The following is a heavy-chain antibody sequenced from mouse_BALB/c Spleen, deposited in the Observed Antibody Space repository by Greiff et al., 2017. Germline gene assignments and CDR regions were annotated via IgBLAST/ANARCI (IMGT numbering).Heavy chain of an antibody. D-gene: IGHD2-5*01. J-gene: IGHJ4*01. CDR3: SRLGEYSNYDAMDY. Sequence: EVQLVESGGGLVQPGGSRKLSCAASGFTFSSFGMHWVRQAPEKGLEWVAYISSGSSTIYYADTVKGRFTISRDNPKNTLFLQMTSLRSEDTAMYYWSRLGEYSNYDAMDYWGQGTSGTVSS. CDR2: ISSGSSTI. CDR1: GFTFSSFG. V-gene: IGHV5-17*02.